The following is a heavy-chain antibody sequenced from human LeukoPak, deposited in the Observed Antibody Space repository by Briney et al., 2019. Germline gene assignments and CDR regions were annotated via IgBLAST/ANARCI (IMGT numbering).Heavy chain of an antibody. D-gene: IGHD1-26*01. Sequence: ISGSGGSTYYADSVKGRFTISRDNSKNTLYLQMNSLRAEDTAVYYCAKDRFGGSYHYFDYWGQGTLVTVSS. V-gene: IGHV3-23*01. CDR2: ISGSGGST. CDR3: AKDRFGGSYHYFDY. J-gene: IGHJ4*02.